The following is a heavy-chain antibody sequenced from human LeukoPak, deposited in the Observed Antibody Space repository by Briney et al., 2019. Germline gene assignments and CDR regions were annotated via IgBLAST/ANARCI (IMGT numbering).Heavy chain of an antibody. CDR1: GGSISSYY. J-gene: IGHJ4*02. D-gene: IGHD1-26*01. V-gene: IGHV4-59*01. CDR3: AGGLGSGNYYVGFDY. Sequence: SETLSLTCTVSGGSISSYYWSWIRQPPGKGLEGIGYIYYSGSTNYNPSLKSRVTISVDTSKNQFSLKLSSVTAADTAMYYCAGGLGSGNYYVGFDYWGQGTLVTVSS. CDR2: IYYSGST.